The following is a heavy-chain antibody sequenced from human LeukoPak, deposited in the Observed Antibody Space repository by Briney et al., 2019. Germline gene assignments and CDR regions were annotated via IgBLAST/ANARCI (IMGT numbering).Heavy chain of an antibody. J-gene: IGHJ5*02. D-gene: IGHD5-12*01. CDR3: AREGVATIDTNWFDP. V-gene: IGHV1-2*02. Sequence: ASVKVSCKASGYTFTGYYMHWVRQAPGQGLEWMGWVNPNSGGTNCAQKFQGRVTMTRDTSISTAYMELSRLRSDDTAVYYCAREGVATIDTNWFDPWGQGTLVTVSS. CDR2: VNPNSGGT. CDR1: GYTFTGYY.